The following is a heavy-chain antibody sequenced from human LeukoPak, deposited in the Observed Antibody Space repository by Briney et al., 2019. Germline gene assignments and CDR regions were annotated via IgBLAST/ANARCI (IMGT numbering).Heavy chain of an antibody. J-gene: IGHJ4*02. CDR1: GFPFRSYE. CDR3: ARERVSALDY. CDR2: ISSSGSTI. V-gene: IGHV3-48*03. Sequence: PGGSLRLSCAASGFPFRSYELNWARQAPGKGLEWVSYISSSGSTIYYADSVKGRFTITRDNAKNSLYLQMNSLRAEDTAVYYCARERVSALDYWGQGTLVTVSS.